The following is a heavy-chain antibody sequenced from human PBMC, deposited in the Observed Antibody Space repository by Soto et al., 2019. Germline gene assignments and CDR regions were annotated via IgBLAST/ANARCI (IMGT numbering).Heavy chain of an antibody. J-gene: IGHJ3*02. CDR3: ARNAGEGDAFDI. CDR1: GYTFTGYY. V-gene: IGHV1-2*04. Sequence: ASVKVSCKASGYTFTGYYMHWVRQAPGQGLEWMGWINPNSGSTNYAQKFQGWVTMTRDTSISTAYMELSRLRSDDTAAYDCARNAGEGDAFDIWGQGTMVTVSS. D-gene: IGHD3-10*01. CDR2: INPNSGST.